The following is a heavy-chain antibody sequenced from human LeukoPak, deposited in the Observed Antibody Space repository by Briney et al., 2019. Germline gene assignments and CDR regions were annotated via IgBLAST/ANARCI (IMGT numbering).Heavy chain of an antibody. D-gene: IGHD6-19*01. J-gene: IGHJ4*02. V-gene: IGHV3-30*02. Sequence: GGSLRLSCAASGFTFSSYGMHWVRQAPGKGLEWVAVIWYDGSNKYYADSVKGRFTISRDNSKNTLYLQMNSLRAEDTAVYYCAKGRSSGWAPFDYWGQGTLVTVSS. CDR1: GFTFSSYG. CDR2: IWYDGSNK. CDR3: AKGRSSGWAPFDY.